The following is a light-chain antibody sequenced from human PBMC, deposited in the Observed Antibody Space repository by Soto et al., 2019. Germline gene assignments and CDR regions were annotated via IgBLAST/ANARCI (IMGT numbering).Light chain of an antibody. CDR2: AAS. J-gene: IGKJ4*01. V-gene: IGKV1-9*01. CDR1: QGISSY. Sequence: DIQLTQSPSFLSASVGDRVTITCRASQGISSYLAWYQQKPGKAPKHLIYAASTLQSGVPSRFSGSGSGTEFTLTISSLQPEDFATYYCQQLNSYPFTFGGGTKVEIK. CDR3: QQLNSYPFT.